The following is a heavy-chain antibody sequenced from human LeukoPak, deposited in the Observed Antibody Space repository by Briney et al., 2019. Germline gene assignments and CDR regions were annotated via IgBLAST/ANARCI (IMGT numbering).Heavy chain of an antibody. CDR1: GFTFSSYA. J-gene: IGHJ6*03. V-gene: IGHV3-23*01. Sequence: PGGSLRLSCAASGFTFSSYAMSWVRRAPGKGLEWVSAISGSGGSTYYADSVKGRFTISRDNSKNTLYRQMNSLRAEDTAVYYCAKSPPDSRDSNYYYYYMDVWGKGTTVTVSS. CDR2: ISGSGGST. D-gene: IGHD6-13*01. CDR3: AKSPPDSRDSNYYYYYMDV.